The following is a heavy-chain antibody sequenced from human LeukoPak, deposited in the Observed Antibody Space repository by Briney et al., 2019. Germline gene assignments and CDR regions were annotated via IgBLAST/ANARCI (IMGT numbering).Heavy chain of an antibody. D-gene: IGHD3-22*01. CDR1: GFTVSSNY. J-gene: IGHJ2*01. V-gene: IGHV3-53*04. Sequence: GGSLRLSCAASGFTVSSNYMSWVRQAPGKGLEWVSVVYSGGSTYYADSVKGRFTISRHNSKNTLYLQMNSLRAEDTAVYYCARGRYYDSRNWYFDLWGRGTLVTVSS. CDR3: ARGRYYDSRNWYFDL. CDR2: VYSGGST.